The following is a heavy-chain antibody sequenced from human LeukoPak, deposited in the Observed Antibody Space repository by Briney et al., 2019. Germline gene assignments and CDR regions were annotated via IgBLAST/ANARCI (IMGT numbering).Heavy chain of an antibody. CDR3: ALGDSSGYFHNWFDP. CDR1: GGTFSSYA. V-gene: IGHV1-69*13. CDR2: IIPIFGTA. Sequence: SVKVSCKASGGTFSSYAISWVRQAPGQGLEWMGGIIPIFGTANCAQKFQGRVTITADESTSTAYMELSSLRSEDTAVYYCALGDSSGYFHNWFDPWGQGTLVTVSS. D-gene: IGHD3-22*01. J-gene: IGHJ5*02.